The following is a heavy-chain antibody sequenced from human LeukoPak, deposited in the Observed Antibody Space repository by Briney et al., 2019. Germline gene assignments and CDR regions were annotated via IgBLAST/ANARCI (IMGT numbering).Heavy chain of an antibody. CDR1: GYTFTSYG. CDR3: ARSALSWELDEGYFDY. Sequence: GASVKVSCKASGYTFTSYGISWVRQAPGQGLEWMGWISAYNGNTNYAQKLQGRVTMTTDTSTSTAYMELRSLRSDDTAVYYCARSALSWELDEGYFDYWGQGTLVTVSS. J-gene: IGHJ4*02. D-gene: IGHD1-26*01. CDR2: ISAYNGNT. V-gene: IGHV1-18*01.